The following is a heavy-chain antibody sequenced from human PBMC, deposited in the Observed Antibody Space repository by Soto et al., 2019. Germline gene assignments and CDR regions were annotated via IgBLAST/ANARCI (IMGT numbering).Heavy chain of an antibody. CDR1: EYSFTGHY. Sequence: ASVKVSCKASEYSFTGHYLHWVRQAPGQGLEWMGWIDPKSGDTNYAQKFQDRVTMTRDTSISTAYMDLSRLRSDDTAVYYCARDYDKSGYDYFDPWGQGTLVTVSS. D-gene: IGHD3-22*01. CDR2: IDPKSGDT. V-gene: IGHV1-2*02. CDR3: ARDYDKSGYDYFDP. J-gene: IGHJ5*02.